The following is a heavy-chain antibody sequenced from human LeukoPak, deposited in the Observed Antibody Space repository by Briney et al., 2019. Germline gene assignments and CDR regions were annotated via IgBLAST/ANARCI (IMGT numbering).Heavy chain of an antibody. V-gene: IGHV1-69*02. CDR2: IIPILGIP. D-gene: IGHD3-22*01. J-gene: IGHJ4*02. Sequence: SVKVSCKASGGTFSSYTISWVRQAPRQGLEWMGRIIPILGIPNYAQKFQGRVTITADKSPSTAYMELSSLRSEDTAVSYCARPLGYDSSGYFDYWGQGTLVTVSS. CDR3: ARPLGYDSSGYFDY. CDR1: GGTFSSYT.